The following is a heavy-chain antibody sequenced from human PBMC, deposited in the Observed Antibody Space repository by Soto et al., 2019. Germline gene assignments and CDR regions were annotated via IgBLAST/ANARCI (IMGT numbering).Heavy chain of an antibody. CDR3: ATESGSTYGYFDY. Sequence: SESLSLTCTVSGGCVSSGGDYWCWVRQSPGKGLEWIGYISGSGSTGYNPSLKNRLTMSVDRSKDQFTLRLTSVTAADTAVYFCATESGSTYGYFDYWGQGTQVTVSS. CDR2: ISGSGST. D-gene: IGHD5-18*01. J-gene: IGHJ4*02. CDR1: GGCVSSGGDY. V-gene: IGHV4-30-4*01.